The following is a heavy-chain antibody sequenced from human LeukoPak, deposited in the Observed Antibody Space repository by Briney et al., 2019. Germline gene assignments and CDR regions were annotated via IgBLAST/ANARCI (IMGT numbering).Heavy chain of an antibody. V-gene: IGHV4-39*07. D-gene: IGHD3-3*01. J-gene: IGHJ6*03. CDR2: IYCSGST. CDR3: AREGVDYDFWSGYYKYYYYYYMDV. Sequence: SETLSLTCTVSGGSISSSSYYWGWIRQPPGKGLEWIGSIYCSGSTYYNPSLKSRVTISVDTSKNQFSLKLSSVTAADTAVYYCAREGVDYDFWSGYYKYYYYYYMDVWGKGTTVTVSS. CDR1: GGSISSSSYY.